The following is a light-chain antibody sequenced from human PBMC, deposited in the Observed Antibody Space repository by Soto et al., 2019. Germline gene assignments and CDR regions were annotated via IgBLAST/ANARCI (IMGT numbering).Light chain of an antibody. Sequence: DIQLTQSPSFLSASVGDRVTITCRASQGIRSLLTWYQQKPGKAPKLLIYAASTLQSGVPSRFSGGGSVTDFTLTINSLQPEDFATYYCLHFNNFPLTFGGGTKVEVK. V-gene: IGKV1-9*01. CDR3: LHFNNFPLT. CDR2: AAS. J-gene: IGKJ4*01. CDR1: QGIRSL.